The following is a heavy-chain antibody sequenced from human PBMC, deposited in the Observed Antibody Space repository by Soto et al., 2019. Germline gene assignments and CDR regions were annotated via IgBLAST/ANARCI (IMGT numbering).Heavy chain of an antibody. CDR1: GGTFSSYA. J-gene: IGHJ4*02. D-gene: IGHD6-19*01. CDR2: IIPIFGTA. Sequence: SVKVSCKASGGTFSSYAISWVRQAPGQGLEWVGGIIPIFGTANYAQKFQGRVTITADESTSTAYMELSSLRSEDTAVYYCARSRSGWYSDYWGQGTLVTVSS. CDR3: ARSRSGWYSDY. V-gene: IGHV1-69*13.